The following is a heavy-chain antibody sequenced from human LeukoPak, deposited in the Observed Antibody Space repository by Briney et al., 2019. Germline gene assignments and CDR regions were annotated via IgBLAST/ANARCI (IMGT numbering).Heavy chain of an antibody. D-gene: IGHD2-15*01. Sequence: PGGSLRLSCAASGFTFSSYWMSWVRQAPGKGLEWVANIKQDGSEKYYVDSVKGRFTISRDNAKNSLYLQMNSLRTEDTAVYYCAVVVAARWSWDWFDPWGQGTLVTVPS. CDR1: GFTFSSYW. J-gene: IGHJ5*02. CDR3: AVVVAARWSWDWFDP. CDR2: IKQDGSEK. V-gene: IGHV3-7*01.